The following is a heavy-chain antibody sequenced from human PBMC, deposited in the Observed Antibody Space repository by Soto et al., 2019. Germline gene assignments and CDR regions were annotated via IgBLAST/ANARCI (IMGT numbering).Heavy chain of an antibody. Sequence: SETLSLTCAVSGDSINNSYWSWIRQPPGKRLEWIGNIFYTGTTTYNPSLESRVTMSVDTSKNQFSLKLNSVDAADTAVYYCAKYRRTEAEGFTLDYWGRGILVP. CDR1: GDSINNSY. D-gene: IGHD6-13*01. J-gene: IGHJ4*02. CDR2: IFYTGTT. V-gene: IGHV4-59*01. CDR3: AKYRRTEAEGFTLDY.